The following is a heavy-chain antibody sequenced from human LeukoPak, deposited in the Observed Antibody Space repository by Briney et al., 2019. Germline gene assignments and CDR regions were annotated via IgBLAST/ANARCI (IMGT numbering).Heavy chain of an antibody. CDR1: VCTLPQLS. CDR3: ASPTLAAAGDTAFWAFDI. V-gene: IGHV1-24*01. Sequence: ASVTVSRVLSVCTLPQLSIHRVRQAPGNGLEWMGGFDPEEGETIKAQKFPGRVTITEDTSTDTAYMELRSLRSEDTAVYYCASPTLAAAGDTAFWAFDIWGQGTMVTVSS. J-gene: IGHJ3*02. CDR2: FDPEEGET. D-gene: IGHD6-13*01.